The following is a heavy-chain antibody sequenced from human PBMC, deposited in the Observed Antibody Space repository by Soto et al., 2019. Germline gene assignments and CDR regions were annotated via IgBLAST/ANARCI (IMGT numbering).Heavy chain of an antibody. V-gene: IGHV4-34*01. CDR2: INHSGST. J-gene: IGHJ4*02. CDR1: GGSFSGYY. Sequence: SETLSLTCAVYGGSFSGYYWSWIRQPPGKGLEWIGEINHSGSTNYNPSLKSRVTISVDTSKNQFSLKLSSVTAADTAVYYCARGEGYCSSTSCYPRSDFDYWGQGTLVTVSS. CDR3: ARGEGYCSSTSCYPRSDFDY. D-gene: IGHD2-2*01.